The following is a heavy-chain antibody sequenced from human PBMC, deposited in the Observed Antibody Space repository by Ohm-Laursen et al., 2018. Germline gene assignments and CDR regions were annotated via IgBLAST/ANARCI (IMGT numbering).Heavy chain of an antibody. V-gene: IGHV3-7*01. CDR3: ARGSLNFLTWY. J-gene: IGHJ4*02. Sequence: SLRLSCAASGFTFSSYWMNWVRQAPGKGLEWVANIKEDGSQEYYVDSVKGRFTISRDNAKNSLYLQMNSLRAEDTAVYYCARGSLNFLTWYWGQGTLVTVSS. CDR2: IKEDGSQE. CDR1: GFTFSSYW. D-gene: IGHD3/OR15-3a*01.